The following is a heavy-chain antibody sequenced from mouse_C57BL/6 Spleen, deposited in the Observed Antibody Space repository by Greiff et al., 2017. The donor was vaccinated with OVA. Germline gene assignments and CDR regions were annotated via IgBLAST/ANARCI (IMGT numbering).Heavy chain of an antibody. Sequence: QVQLQQSGAELVRPGASVTLSCKASGYTFTDYEMHWVKQTPVHGLEWIGAIDPETGGTAYNQKFKGKAILTADKSSSTAYMELRSLTSEDSSVYYCTRGAVVAKNFDYWGQGTTLTVSS. V-gene: IGHV1-15*01. CDR1: GYTFTDYE. J-gene: IGHJ2*01. CDR3: TRGAVVAKNFDY. D-gene: IGHD1-1*01. CDR2: IDPETGGT.